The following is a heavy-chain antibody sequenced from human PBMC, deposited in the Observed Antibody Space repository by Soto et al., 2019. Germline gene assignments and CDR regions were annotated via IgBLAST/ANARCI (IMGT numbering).Heavy chain of an antibody. D-gene: IGHD5-12*01. CDR3: ARGRSRWLQNTGGGYYYYYGMDV. V-gene: IGHV4-34*01. CDR1: GGSFSGYY. Sequence: SETLSLTCAVYGGSFSGYYWSWIRQPPGKGLEWIGEINHSGSTNYNPSLKSRVTISVDTSKNQFSLKLSSVTAADTAVYYCARGRSRWLQNTGGGYYYYYGMDVWGQGTTVT. CDR2: INHSGST. J-gene: IGHJ6*02.